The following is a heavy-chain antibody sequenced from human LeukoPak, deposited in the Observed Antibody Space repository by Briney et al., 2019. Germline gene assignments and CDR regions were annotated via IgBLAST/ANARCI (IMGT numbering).Heavy chain of an antibody. J-gene: IGHJ4*02. V-gene: IGHV4-39*07. CDR3: ARGGSYDYVWGSYRFGFDY. D-gene: IGHD3-16*02. Sequence: PSETLSLTCTVSGDSISSRSYYWDWIRQPPGGGLEWMGSIFYRGSTYYNPSLKSRVTISIDTSKNQFSLKLSSVTAADTAVYYCARGGSYDYVWGSYRFGFDYWGQGTLVTVSS. CDR2: IFYRGST. CDR1: GDSISSRSYY.